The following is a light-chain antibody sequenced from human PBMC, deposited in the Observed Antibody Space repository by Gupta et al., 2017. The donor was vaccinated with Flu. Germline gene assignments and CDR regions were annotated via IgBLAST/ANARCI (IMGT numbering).Light chain of an antibody. V-gene: IGKV1-5*03. CDR3: QQYNSYPYIG. Sequence: DIQMTQSPSTLSASVGDRVTITCRASQSISSWLAWYQQKPGKAPKLLIYKASSLESGVPSRFSGSGSGTEFTLTISSLEPDDFATYYCQQYNSYPYIGFGPGTKVDIK. CDR1: QSISSW. CDR2: KAS. J-gene: IGKJ3*01.